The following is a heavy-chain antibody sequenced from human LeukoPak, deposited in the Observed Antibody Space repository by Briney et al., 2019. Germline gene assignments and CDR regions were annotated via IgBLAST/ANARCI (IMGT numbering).Heavy chain of an antibody. V-gene: IGHV4-38-2*02. CDR1: GYSISSGYY. Sequence: SETLSLTCTVSGYSISSGYYWGWIRQPPGKGLEWIGSIYHSGSTYYNPSLKSRVTISVDTSKNQFSLKLSSVTAADTAVYYCASTPRGFTAMAPAKLFDIWGQGTMVTVSS. J-gene: IGHJ3*02. CDR3: ASTPRGFTAMAPAKLFDI. D-gene: IGHD5-18*01. CDR2: IYHSGST.